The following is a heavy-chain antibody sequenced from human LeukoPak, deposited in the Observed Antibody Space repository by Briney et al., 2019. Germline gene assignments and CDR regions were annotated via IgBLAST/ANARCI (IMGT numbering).Heavy chain of an antibody. D-gene: IGHD4-17*01. V-gene: IGHV3-66*02. Sequence: PGGSLRLSCAASGFTVSSNYMTWVRQAPGKGLEWVSVIYSGDSTYYADSVKGRFTISRDNSKNTLYLQMNSLRAEDTAVYYCARDRLSLYGDYYYGMDVWGQGTTATVSS. CDR2: IYSGDST. CDR3: ARDRLSLYGDYYYGMDV. J-gene: IGHJ6*02. CDR1: GFTVSSNY.